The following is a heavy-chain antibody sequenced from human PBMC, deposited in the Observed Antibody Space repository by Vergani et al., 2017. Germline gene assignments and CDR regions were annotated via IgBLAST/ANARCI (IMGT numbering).Heavy chain of an antibody. CDR3: VRGGTFDWLST. V-gene: IGHV1-2*02. Sequence: QVPLVQSGAEVKKPGAAVKVSCKASGYYFTDNYLHWVRQAPGQGLEWMGRITPQNGGTQYAEKFKGRVTMTRDTSITTAYMELTSLTSDDTAVYYCVRGGTFDWLSTWGQGTLVTVSS. D-gene: IGHD3-9*01. CDR1: GYYFTDNY. J-gene: IGHJ4*03. CDR2: ITPQNGGT.